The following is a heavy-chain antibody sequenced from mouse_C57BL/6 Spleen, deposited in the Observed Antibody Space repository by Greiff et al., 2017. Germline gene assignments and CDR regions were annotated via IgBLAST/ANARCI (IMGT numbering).Heavy chain of an antibody. CDR3: ARGRLLGSTPEAWFAY. CDR2: INPSNGGT. Sequence: QVQLQQPGTELVKPGASVKLSCKASGYTFTSYWMHWVKQRPGQGLEWIGNINPSNGGTNYNEKFKSKATLTVDKSSSTAYMQLSSLTSEDSAVYYCARGRLLGSTPEAWFAYWGQGTLVTVSA. J-gene: IGHJ3*01. CDR1: GYTFTSYW. D-gene: IGHD1-1*01. V-gene: IGHV1-53*01.